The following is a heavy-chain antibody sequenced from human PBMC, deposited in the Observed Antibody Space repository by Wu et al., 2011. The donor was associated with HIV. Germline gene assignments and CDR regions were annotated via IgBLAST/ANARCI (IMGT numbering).Heavy chain of an antibody. V-gene: IGHV3-11*04. CDR3: ARSYDFWSPFDP. CDR1: GFAFSNYY. CDR2: ITGGSNTI. J-gene: IGHJ5*02. Sequence: QVQLVQSGGGLVKPGGSLRLSCAASGFAFSNYYMTWIRQAPGKGLELVSFITGGSNTIYYADSVKGRFTISRDNTKNSLYLQMSSLRAEDTAVYYCARSYDFWSPFDPWGQGVLVTVSS. D-gene: IGHD3-3*01.